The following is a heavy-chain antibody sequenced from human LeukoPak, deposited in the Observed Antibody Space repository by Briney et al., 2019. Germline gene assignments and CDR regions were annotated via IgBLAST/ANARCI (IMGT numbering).Heavy chain of an antibody. CDR3: TTTYPLQGWFDP. CDR1: GFTFSNAW. J-gene: IGHJ5*02. V-gene: IGHV3-15*01. Sequence: GGSLRLSCAASGFTFSNAWMSWVRQAPGKGLEWVGRIKSKTDGGTTDYVAPVKGRFTISRDDSKNTLYLQMNSLKTEDTAVYYCTTTYPLQGWFDPWGQGTLVTVSS. CDR2: IKSKTDGGTT.